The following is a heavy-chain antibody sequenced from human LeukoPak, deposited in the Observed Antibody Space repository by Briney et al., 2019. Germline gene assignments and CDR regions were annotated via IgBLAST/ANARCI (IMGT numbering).Heavy chain of an antibody. D-gene: IGHD2-2*02. Sequence: GSLRLSCGASGFNFNSYVMHWVRQAPGKGLEWVAVISYDGSNEHHADSVKGRFTISRDNSKNTLYLQMNSLRAEDTAVYYCAKDGIPAAIGNAFDIWGQGTMVTVSS. J-gene: IGHJ3*02. CDR2: ISYDGSNE. V-gene: IGHV3-30*18. CDR1: GFNFNSYV. CDR3: AKDGIPAAIGNAFDI.